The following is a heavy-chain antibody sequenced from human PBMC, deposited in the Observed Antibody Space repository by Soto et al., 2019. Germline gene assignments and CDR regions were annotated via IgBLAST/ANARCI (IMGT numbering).Heavy chain of an antibody. Sequence: GGSLRLSCAASGFTFSSYSMNWVRQAPGKGLEWVSSISSSSYIYYADSVKGRFTISRDNAKNSLYLQMNSLRAEDTAVYYCARDYIAVDTNWFDPWGQGTLVTVSS. CDR3: ARDYIAVDTNWFDP. CDR1: GFTFSSYS. CDR2: ISSSSYI. V-gene: IGHV3-21*01. D-gene: IGHD6-19*01. J-gene: IGHJ5*02.